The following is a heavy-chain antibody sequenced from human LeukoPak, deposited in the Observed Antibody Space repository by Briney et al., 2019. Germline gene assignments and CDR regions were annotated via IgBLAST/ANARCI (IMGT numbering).Heavy chain of an antibody. CDR3: ARESCTTVTGEATDYYYYYMDV. J-gene: IGHJ6*03. Sequence: SGGSLRLSCAASGFTFSSYEMNWVRQAPGKGLEWVSYISSSCSTIYYADSVKGRFTISRDNAKNSLYLQMNSLRAEDTAVYYCARESCTTVTGEATDYYYYYMDVWGKGTTVTISS. D-gene: IGHD4-17*01. CDR2: ISSSCSTI. V-gene: IGHV3-48*03. CDR1: GFTFSSYE.